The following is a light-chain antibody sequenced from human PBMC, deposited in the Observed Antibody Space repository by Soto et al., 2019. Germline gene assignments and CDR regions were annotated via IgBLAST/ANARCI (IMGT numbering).Light chain of an antibody. V-gene: IGKV3-20*01. J-gene: IGKJ1*01. CDR3: QQYGSSPVT. CDR2: GAS. Sequence: EIVLTQSPGTLSLSPGERATLSCRASQSVSSSYLAWYQRKPGQAPRLLIYGASSRATGIPDRFSGSGSGTDFTLSISRLEPEDFAVYYCQQYGSSPVTFGQGTKVDIK. CDR1: QSVSSSY.